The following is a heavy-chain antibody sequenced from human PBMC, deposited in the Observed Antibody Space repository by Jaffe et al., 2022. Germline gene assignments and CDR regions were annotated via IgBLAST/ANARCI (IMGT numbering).Heavy chain of an antibody. CDR3: ARGGSGYGVQFDY. V-gene: IGHV4-59*01. J-gene: IGHJ4*02. D-gene: IGHD5-12*01. CDR2: IYYSGST. CDR1: GGSISSYY. Sequence: QVQLQESGPGLVKPSETLSLTCTVSGGSISSYYWSWIRQPPGKGLEWIGYIYYSGSTNYNPSLKSRVTISVDTSKNQFSLKLSSVTAADTAVYYCARGGSGYGVQFDYWGQGTLVTVSS.